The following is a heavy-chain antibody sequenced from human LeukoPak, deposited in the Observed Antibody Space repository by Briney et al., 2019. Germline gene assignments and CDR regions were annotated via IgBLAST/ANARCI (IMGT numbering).Heavy chain of an antibody. CDR1: GYTFTSYG. D-gene: IGHD2-15*01. CDR2: ISAYNGNT. V-gene: IGHV1-18*01. CDR3: ARGVRYCSGGSCYYFDY. J-gene: IGHJ4*02. Sequence: ASVKVSCKPSGYTFTSYGISWVRQAPGQGLEWMGWISAYNGNTNYAQKLQGRVTMTTDTSTSTAYMELRSLRSDDTAVYYCARGVRYCSGGSCYYFDYWGQGTLVTVSS.